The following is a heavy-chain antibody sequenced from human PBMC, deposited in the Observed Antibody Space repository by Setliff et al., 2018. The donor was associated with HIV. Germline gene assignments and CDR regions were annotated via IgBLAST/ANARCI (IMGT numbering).Heavy chain of an antibody. CDR1: EFTFSSYS. D-gene: IGHD6-13*01. CDR2: IWYDGSNK. CDR3: AKDHAEAMEQQLVPEYYGMDV. Sequence: PGGSLRLSCAASEFTFSSYSMNWVRQAPGKGLEWVAVIWYDGSNKYYADSVKGRFTISRDNSKNTLYLQMNSLRAEDTAVYYCAKDHAEAMEQQLVPEYYGMDVWGQGTTVTVSS. J-gene: IGHJ6*02. V-gene: IGHV3-33*06.